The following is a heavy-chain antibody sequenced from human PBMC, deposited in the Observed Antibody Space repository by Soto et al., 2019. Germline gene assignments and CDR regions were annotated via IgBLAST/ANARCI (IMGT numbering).Heavy chain of an antibody. CDR1: GYTFTSYG. V-gene: IGHV1-18*04. J-gene: IGHJ4*02. CDR3: ASSPPDHDYGDYFDY. D-gene: IGHD4-17*01. CDR2: ISAYNGNT. Sequence: QVQLVQSGAEVKKPGASVKVSCKASGYTFTSYGISWVRQAPGQGLEWMGWISAYNGNTNYAQKLQGRVTMTTDTSTSTAYMELRSLRSDDTAVYYCASSPPDHDYGDYFDYWGQGTLVTVSS.